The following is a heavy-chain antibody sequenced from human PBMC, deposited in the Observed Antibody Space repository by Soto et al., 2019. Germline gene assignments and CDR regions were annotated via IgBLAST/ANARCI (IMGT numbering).Heavy chain of an antibody. D-gene: IGHD5-12*01. CDR2: INPNSGGT. CDR3: ARAGYSGYDSGSDYYYYYGMDV. J-gene: IGHJ6*02. Sequence: ASVKVSCKASGYTFTGYYMHWVRQAPGQGLEWMGWINPNSGGTNYAQKFQGRVTMTRDTSISTAYMELSRLRSDDTAVYYCARAGYSGYDSGSDYYYYYGMDVWGQGTTVTVSS. CDR1: GYTFTGYY. V-gene: IGHV1-2*02.